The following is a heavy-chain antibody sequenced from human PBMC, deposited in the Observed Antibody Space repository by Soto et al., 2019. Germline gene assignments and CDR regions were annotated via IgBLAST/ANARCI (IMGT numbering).Heavy chain of an antibody. Sequence: SVKVSCKASGGTFSSYAISWVRQAPGQGLEWMGGIIPIFGTASYAQKFQGRVTITADESTSTAYMELSSLRSEDTAVYYCARVRYTMAGTFNQVHCMDVWGQGTTVTVSS. D-gene: IGHD6-19*01. CDR2: IIPIFGTA. J-gene: IGHJ6*02. V-gene: IGHV1-69*13. CDR3: ARVRYTMAGTFNQVHCMDV. CDR1: GGTFSSYA.